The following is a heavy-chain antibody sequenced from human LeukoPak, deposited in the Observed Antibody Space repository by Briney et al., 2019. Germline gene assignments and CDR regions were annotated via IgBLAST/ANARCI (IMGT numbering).Heavy chain of an antibody. CDR1: GYTFNSYS. Sequence: GASVTVFCKASGYTFNSYSINWVRQAPGQGLEWMGWINAYNGNTNYARKVQGRVTMTTDTSTSTAYMELRSLTSDDTAVYYCARDGFRGPADYWGQGTLVTVSS. D-gene: IGHD3-16*01. J-gene: IGHJ4*02. V-gene: IGHV1-18*01. CDR2: INAYNGNT. CDR3: ARDGFRGPADY.